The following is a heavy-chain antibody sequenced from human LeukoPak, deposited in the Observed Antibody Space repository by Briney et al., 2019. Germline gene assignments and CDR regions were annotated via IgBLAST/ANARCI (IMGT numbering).Heavy chain of an antibody. Sequence: ASVKVSCKASGYTFTSYDINWVRQATGQGLEWMGWMNPNSGNTGYAQKFQGRGTMTRNTSISTAYMELSSLRSEDTAVYYCARLILLRVRGVIIRNYYYMAVWGKGTTVTISS. V-gene: IGHV1-8*01. CDR3: ARLILLRVRGVIIRNYYYMAV. CDR2: MNPNSGNT. J-gene: IGHJ6*03. CDR1: GYTFTSYD. D-gene: IGHD3-10*01.